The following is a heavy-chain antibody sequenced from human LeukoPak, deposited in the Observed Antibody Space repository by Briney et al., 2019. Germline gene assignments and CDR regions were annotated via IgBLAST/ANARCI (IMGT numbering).Heavy chain of an antibody. D-gene: IGHD3-16*02. CDR3: ASHDYVWGSNRSNWFDP. V-gene: IGHV1-2*02. Sequence: ASVRVSCKASGYTFTGYYMHWVRQAPGQGLEWMGWINPNSGGTNYAQKFQGRVTMTRDTSISTAYMELSRLRSDDTAVYYCASHDYVWGSNRSNWFDPWGQGTLVTVSS. J-gene: IGHJ5*02. CDR2: INPNSGGT. CDR1: GYTFTGYY.